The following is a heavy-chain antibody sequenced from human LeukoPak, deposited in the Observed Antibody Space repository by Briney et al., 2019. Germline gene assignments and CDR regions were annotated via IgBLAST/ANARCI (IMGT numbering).Heavy chain of an antibody. CDR2: ISSGSSAR. J-gene: IGHJ4*02. CDR1: GFTFSSHS. V-gene: IGHV3-48*01. D-gene: IGHD3-3*01. Sequence: GGSLRLPCAASGFTFSSHSMNWVRQTPGKGLEWVSYISSGSSARYYADSVKGRFTISRDDARNSLYLQMNSLRAEDTAVYYCARMSGSRLPGYWGQGTLVTVSS. CDR3: ARMSGSRLPGY.